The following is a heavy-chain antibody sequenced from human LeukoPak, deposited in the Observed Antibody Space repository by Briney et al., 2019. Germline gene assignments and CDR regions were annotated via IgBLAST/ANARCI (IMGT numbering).Heavy chain of an antibody. V-gene: IGHV3-30-3*01. CDR3: ARGLGAAHFDY. J-gene: IGHJ4*02. CDR2: ISYAGSNN. Sequence: GSLRLSCAASGFPFSSYTMDWVRQAPGKGLEWVARISYAGSNNYYADSVKGRFTISSDNPKNTLYLQMNSLRAEDTAVYYCARGLGAAHFDYWGQGTLVTVSS. CDR1: GFPFSSYT. D-gene: IGHD1-26*01.